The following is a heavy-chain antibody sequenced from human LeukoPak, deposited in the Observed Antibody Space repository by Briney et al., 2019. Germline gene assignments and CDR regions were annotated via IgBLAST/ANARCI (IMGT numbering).Heavy chain of an antibody. Sequence: SVTVSCKASGGTFSSYAISWVRQAPGQGLEWMGRTIPILGIANYAQKFQGRVTITADKSTSTAYMELSSLRSEDTAVYSGARARSSMIIVVYAGPHDAFDIWGQRTMVTVSS. J-gene: IGHJ3*02. CDR3: ARARSSMIIVVYAGPHDAFDI. CDR1: GGTFSSYA. D-gene: IGHD3-22*01. CDR2: TIPILGIA. V-gene: IGHV1-69*04.